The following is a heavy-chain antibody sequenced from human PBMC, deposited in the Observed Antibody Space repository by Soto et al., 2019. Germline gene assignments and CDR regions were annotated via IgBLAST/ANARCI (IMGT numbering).Heavy chain of an antibody. CDR3: ARWWSGSRQGFDP. Sequence: QVQLQESGPGLVKPSQTLSLTCTVSGGSISSGDYYWSWIRQHPGKGLEWIGYIYYSGCTYYNPSLKGRVTISVDTSKNQFSLKLSSVTAADTAVYYCARWWSGSRQGFDPWGQGTLVTVSS. CDR2: IYYSGCT. CDR1: GGSISSGDYY. J-gene: IGHJ5*02. D-gene: IGHD3-3*01. V-gene: IGHV4-31*03.